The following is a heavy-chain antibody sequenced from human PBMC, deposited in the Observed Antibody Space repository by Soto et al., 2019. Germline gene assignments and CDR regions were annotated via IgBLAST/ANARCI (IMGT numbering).Heavy chain of an antibody. CDR2: IYSGGYT. Sequence: EVQLVESGGGLIQPGGSLRLSCAVSGFTVSNNYMSWVRQAPGKGLEGVSVIYSGGYTAYGDSVKGRFTISRDNSKNTQNFQMNSPGAAHAAVFYGGSARGGGGYWGQGTLVTVSS. J-gene: IGHJ4*02. CDR3: GSARGGGGY. D-gene: IGHD3-10*01. V-gene: IGHV3-53*01. CDR1: GFTVSNNY.